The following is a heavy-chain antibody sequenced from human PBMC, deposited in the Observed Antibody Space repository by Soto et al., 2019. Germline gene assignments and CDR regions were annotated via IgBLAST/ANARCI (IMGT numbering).Heavy chain of an antibody. CDR2: IYYSGST. CDR1: GGSISSGGHY. Sequence: QVQLQVSGPGLVKPSQTLSLTCTVSGGSISSGGHYWNWIRQHPGKGLEWIGYIYYSGSTYYNPSLKSRVTISVDTSKNQFSLNLSSVTAADTAVYYCARDQAYDYTSPGDYYYYGMDVWGQGTTVTVSS. J-gene: IGHJ6*02. V-gene: IGHV4-31*03. D-gene: IGHD4-4*01. CDR3: ARDQAYDYTSPGDYYYYGMDV.